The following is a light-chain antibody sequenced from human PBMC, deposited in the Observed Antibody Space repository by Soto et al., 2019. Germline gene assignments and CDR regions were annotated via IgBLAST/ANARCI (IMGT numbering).Light chain of an antibody. Sequence: EFVLSQSPGTLSFSPGERATLSCRASQSVSSSYLAWYQQKPGQAPRLLIYGATSRATGIPDRFSGSGSGTDFTLTISRLEPEDFAVYYCQQYGSSRTFGQGTKVDIK. CDR3: QQYGSSRT. J-gene: IGKJ1*01. V-gene: IGKV3-20*01. CDR2: GAT. CDR1: QSVSSSY.